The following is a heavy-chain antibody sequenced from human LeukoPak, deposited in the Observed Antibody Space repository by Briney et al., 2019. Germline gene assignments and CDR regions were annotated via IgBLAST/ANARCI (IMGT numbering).Heavy chain of an antibody. D-gene: IGHD3-16*01. Sequence: PGGSLRLSCAASGFTFSSYAMHWVRQAPGKGLEWVAVVSYDGGNKYYADSVKGRFTIPRDNSKNTLYLQMNSLRADDTAVYYCAREEGANYWGQGTLVTVSS. CDR2: VSYDGGNK. V-gene: IGHV3-30*04. J-gene: IGHJ4*02. CDR3: AREEGANY. CDR1: GFTFSSYA.